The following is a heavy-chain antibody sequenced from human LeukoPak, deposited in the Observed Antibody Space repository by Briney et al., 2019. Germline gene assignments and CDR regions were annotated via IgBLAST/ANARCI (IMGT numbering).Heavy chain of an antibody. V-gene: IGHV1-8*01. CDR1: GYTFTSYD. CDR3: AREDYYDSGSSDY. J-gene: IGHJ4*02. CDR2: MNPNSGNT. D-gene: IGHD3-22*01. Sequence: GASVKVSCKPSGYTFTSYDINWVRQATGQGLEWMGWMNPNSGNTAYAQKFQGRVTITRNTSISTAYMELSSLRSEDTAIYYCAREDYYDSGSSDYWGQGTLVTVSS.